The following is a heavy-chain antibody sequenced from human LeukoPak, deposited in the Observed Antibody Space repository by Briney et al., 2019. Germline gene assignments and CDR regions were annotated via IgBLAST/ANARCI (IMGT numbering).Heavy chain of an antibody. D-gene: IGHD6-19*01. CDR2: ITSDGTDM. CDR1: GFTFSRHS. V-gene: IGHV3-21*05. J-gene: IGHJ3*02. CDR3: VREVGRSSGQWLADAFDI. Sequence: GGSLRLSCAASGFTFSRHSINWVRQAPGKGLEWVSYITSDGTDMYYADSVKGRFAISRDNAKNSLYLQMNSLRADDTAVYYCVREVGRSSGQWLADAFDIWGQGTMVTVSP.